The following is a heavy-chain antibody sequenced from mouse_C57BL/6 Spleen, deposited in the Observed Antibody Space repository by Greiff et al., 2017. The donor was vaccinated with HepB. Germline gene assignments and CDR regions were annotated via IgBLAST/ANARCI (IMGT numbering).Heavy chain of an antibody. CDR2: INPNYGTT. CDR3: ARTPYSNYLDWFAY. V-gene: IGHV1-39*01. CDR1: GYSFTDYN. D-gene: IGHD2-5*01. Sequence: VQLKESGPELVKPGASVKISCKASGYSFTDYNMNWVKQSNGKSLEWIGVINPNYGTTSYNQKFKGKATLTVDQSSSTAYMQLNSLTSEDSAVYYCARTPYSNYLDWFAYWGQGTLVTVSA. J-gene: IGHJ3*01.